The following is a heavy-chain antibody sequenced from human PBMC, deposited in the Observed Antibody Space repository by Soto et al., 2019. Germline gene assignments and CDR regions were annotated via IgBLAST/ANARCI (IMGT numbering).Heavy chain of an antibody. CDR3: ARRDLSWNYFDY. Sequence: PSETLSLTCTVSGGCMSSYYWSWIRQPPGKGLEWLGFIHFSGNSNHNPSLKSRVTISLDTSKNQFSLNLSSVTAADSAAYFCARRDLSWNYFDYWGQGALVTVSS. V-gene: IGHV4-4*09. D-gene: IGHD6-13*01. CDR1: GGCMSSYY. CDR2: IHFSGNS. J-gene: IGHJ4*02.